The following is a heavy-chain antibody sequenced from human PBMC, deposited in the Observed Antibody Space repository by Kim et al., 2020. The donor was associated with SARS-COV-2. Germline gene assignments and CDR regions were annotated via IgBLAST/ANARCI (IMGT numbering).Heavy chain of an antibody. Sequence: GGSLRLSCAXSGFTXSSYAMSWVRQAPGKGLEWVSAISGSGGSTYYADSVKGRFTISRDNSKNTLYLQMNSLRAEDTAVYYCAKDRYGSGSYYNSPIDYWGQGALVTVSS. J-gene: IGHJ4*02. V-gene: IGHV3-23*01. CDR2: ISGSGGST. CDR3: AKDRYGSGSYYNSPIDY. CDR1: GFTXSSYA. D-gene: IGHD3-10*01.